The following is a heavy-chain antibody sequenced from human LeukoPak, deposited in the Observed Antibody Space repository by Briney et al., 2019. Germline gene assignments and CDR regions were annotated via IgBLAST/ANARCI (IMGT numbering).Heavy chain of an antibody. Sequence: GASVTVSCKASGHTFTSYYIHWVRQAPGQGLEWMGIINPSGGSTSYAQKFQGRVTMTRDMSTSTVYMDLSSLRSEDTAVYYCARDLFGVSEVPASTGDSGQGRLVTV. CDR2: INPSGGST. J-gene: IGHJ4*02. CDR1: GHTFTSYY. D-gene: IGHD2-2*01. CDR3: ARDLFGVSEVPASTGD. V-gene: IGHV1-46*01.